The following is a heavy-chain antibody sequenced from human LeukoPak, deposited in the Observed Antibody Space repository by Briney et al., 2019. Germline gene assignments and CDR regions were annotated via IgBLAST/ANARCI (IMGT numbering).Heavy chain of an antibody. CDR3: VRACGGDCYLADY. CDR2: ISSSSSYI. J-gene: IGHJ4*02. Sequence: ETLSLTCTVSGGSISSYYWSWIRQPPGKGLEWVSSISSSSSYIYYADSVKGRFTISRDYAKNSLYLQMNSLRAEDTAVYYCVRACGGDCYLADYWGQGTLVTVSS. CDR1: GGSISSYY. V-gene: IGHV3-21*01. D-gene: IGHD2-21*02.